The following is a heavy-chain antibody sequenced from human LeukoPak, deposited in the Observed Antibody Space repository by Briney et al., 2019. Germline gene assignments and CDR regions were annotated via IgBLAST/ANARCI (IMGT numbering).Heavy chain of an antibody. J-gene: IGHJ4*02. V-gene: IGHV4-4*02. CDR2: IFHDGSA. D-gene: IGHD5-18*01. CDR3: ARVRDSGYGALDY. Sequence: SSETLSLTCDVSGGSISSNNWWSWVRQPPGKGLEWIGEIFHDGSANYKPSLKSRITISLDKSKNQFSLKVTSVTAADTAVYYCARVRDSGYGALDYWGQGIVVTVSS. CDR1: GGSISSNNW.